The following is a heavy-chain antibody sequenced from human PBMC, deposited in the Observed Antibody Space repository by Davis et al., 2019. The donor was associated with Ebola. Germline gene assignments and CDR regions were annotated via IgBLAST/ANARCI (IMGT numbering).Heavy chain of an antibody. CDR3: ASQPRFGELWARFFDY. Sequence: SESLSLTCSVSGGSVSSGCQTCRWVRPPPGKRLARMGNMYYTRHPYSNPSLKSRVSISVDTSKNQFSLRLSSVTAADTAVHYCASQPRFGELWARFFDYWGRGSLVTVSS. D-gene: IGHD3-10*01. CDR2: MYYTRHP. CDR1: GGSVSSGCQT. J-gene: IGHJ4*02. V-gene: IGHV4-39*01.